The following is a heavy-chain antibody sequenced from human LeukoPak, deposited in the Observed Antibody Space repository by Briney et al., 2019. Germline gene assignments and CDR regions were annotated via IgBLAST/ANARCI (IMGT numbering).Heavy chain of an antibody. CDR2: IIPIFGTA. V-gene: IGHV1-69*05. Sequence: GSSVTVSCKASGGTFSSYAISWVRQAPGQGLEWMGGIIPIFGTANYAQKFQGRVTITTDESTSTAYMELSSLRSEDTAVYYCARDRTVAKGHVDYYYMDVWGKGTTVTVSS. CDR3: ARDRTVAKGHVDYYYMDV. D-gene: IGHD4-23*01. CDR1: GGTFSSYA. J-gene: IGHJ6*03.